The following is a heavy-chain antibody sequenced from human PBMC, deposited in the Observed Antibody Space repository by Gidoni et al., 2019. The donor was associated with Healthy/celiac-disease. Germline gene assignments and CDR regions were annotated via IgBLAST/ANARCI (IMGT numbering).Heavy chain of an antibody. J-gene: IGHJ6*02. CDR1: GFTFDDYA. CDR2: ISWNSGSI. V-gene: IGHV3-9*01. Sequence: EVQLVESGGGLVQPGRSLRLSCAASGFTFDDYAMHWVRQAPGKGLEWVSGISWNSGSIGYADSVKGRFTISRDNAKNSLYQQMNSLRAEDTALYYCAKGGQGGYYYGMDVWGQGTTVTVSS. CDR3: AKGGQGGYYYGMDV. D-gene: IGHD3-16*01.